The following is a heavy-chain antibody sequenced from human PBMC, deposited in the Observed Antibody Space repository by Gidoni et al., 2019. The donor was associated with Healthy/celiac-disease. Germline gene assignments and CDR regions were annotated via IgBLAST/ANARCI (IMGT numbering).Heavy chain of an antibody. CDR1: GFTFGDYA. D-gene: IGHD2-2*01. V-gene: IGHV3-49*04. J-gene: IGHJ4*02. CDR3: TRDGLGYCSSTSCYSFDY. CDR2: IRSKAYGGTT. Sequence: EVQLVESGGGLVQPGRSLRLSCTASGFTFGDYAMSWVRQAPGKGLEWVGFIRSKAYGGTTEYAASVKGRFTISRDDSKSIAYLQMNSLKTEDTAVYYCTRDGLGYCSSTSCYSFDYWGQGTLVTVSS.